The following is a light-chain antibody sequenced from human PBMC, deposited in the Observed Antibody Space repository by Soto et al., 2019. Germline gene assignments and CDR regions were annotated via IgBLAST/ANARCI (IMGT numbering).Light chain of an antibody. J-gene: IGLJ1*01. Sequence: LTQPASVSGSPGQSITISCTGTSSDVGGYNYVSWYQQHPGKAPKLMIYEVSNRPSGVSNRFSGSKSGNTASLTISGLQAEDEADYYCSSYTSSSTLVFGTGTKVTAL. CDR2: EVS. CDR1: SSDVGGYNY. V-gene: IGLV2-14*01. CDR3: SSYTSSSTLV.